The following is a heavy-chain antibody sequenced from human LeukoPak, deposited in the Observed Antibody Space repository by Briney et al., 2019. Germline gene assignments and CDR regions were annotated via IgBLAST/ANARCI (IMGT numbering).Heavy chain of an antibody. D-gene: IGHD3-16*01. V-gene: IGHV3-53*01. CDR2: IADAGT. CDR1: GFTLSNYW. Sequence: GGSLRLSCEVSGFTLSNYWMDWVRQAPGKGLEWVSTIADAGTYYADSVKGRFIISRDNSKNMLYLQLNSLRADDTAMYYCARNLGPFDVRGHGTMVTVSS. J-gene: IGHJ3*01. CDR3: ARNLGPFDV.